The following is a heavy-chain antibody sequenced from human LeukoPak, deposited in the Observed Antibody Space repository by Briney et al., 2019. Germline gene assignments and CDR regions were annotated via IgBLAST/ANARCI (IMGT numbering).Heavy chain of an antibody. Sequence: PSETQSLTCSVSGASISSFYWSRIRQPPGKGLEWIGYIYYSGSTNYNPSLKSRVTISVDTSKNQFSLKLSSVTAADTAVYYCASTPSYLPYCSGGSCYSDWFDPWGQGTLVTVSS. V-gene: IGHV4-59*01. J-gene: IGHJ5*02. CDR1: GASISSFY. CDR3: ASTPSYLPYCSGGSCYSDWFDP. D-gene: IGHD2-15*01. CDR2: IYYSGST.